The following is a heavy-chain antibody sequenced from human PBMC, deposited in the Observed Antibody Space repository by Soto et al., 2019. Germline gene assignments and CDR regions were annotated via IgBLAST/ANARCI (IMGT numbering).Heavy chain of an antibody. J-gene: IGHJ6*03. CDR3: AKAGYYDFWSGYYEYYYYMDV. CDR2: ISGSGGST. V-gene: IGHV3-23*01. D-gene: IGHD3-3*01. CDR1: GFTFSSYA. Sequence: GGSLRLSCAASGFTFSSYAMSWVRQAPGKGLEWVSAISGSGGSTYYADSVKGRFTISRDNSKNTLYLQMNSLRAEDTAVYYCAKAGYYDFWSGYYEYYYYMDVWGKGTTVTVSS.